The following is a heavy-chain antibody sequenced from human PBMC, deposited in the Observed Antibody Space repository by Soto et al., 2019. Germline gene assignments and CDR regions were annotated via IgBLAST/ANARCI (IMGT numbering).Heavy chain of an antibody. CDR3: ARHTPAISISDH. Sequence: QLQLQESGPGLVKPSETLSLTCTVSGGSISSSSYYWGWIRQPPGKGLEWIGSIYYSGSTYYNPALRSRVTISVDTSKNQFSLKLSSVTAADTVVYYCARHTPAISISDHWGQGTLVTVSS. CDR2: IYYSGST. D-gene: IGHD2-15*01. CDR1: GGSISSSSYY. J-gene: IGHJ4*02. V-gene: IGHV4-39*01.